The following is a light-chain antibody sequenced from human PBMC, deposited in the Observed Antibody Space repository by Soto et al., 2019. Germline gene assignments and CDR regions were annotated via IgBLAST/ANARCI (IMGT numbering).Light chain of an antibody. CDR1: QGISSY. Sequence: AIRMTQSPSSLSASIGDRVTITCRASQGISSYLAWYQQKPGKAPKLLIYAASTLQSGVPSRFSGSGSGTEFTLTISSLQPDDFATYYCQQYNTYPWTFGQGTKVDIK. CDR3: QQYNTYPWT. CDR2: AAS. V-gene: IGKV1-8*01. J-gene: IGKJ1*01.